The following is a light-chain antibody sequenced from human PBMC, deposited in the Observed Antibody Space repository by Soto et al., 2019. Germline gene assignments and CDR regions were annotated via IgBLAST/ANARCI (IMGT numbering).Light chain of an antibody. Sequence: DIVMTQSPDSLAVSLIERATINCKSSQSVLYSSNNKNYLAGYQQKPGQPPKLLIYWASTRESGVPDRFSGSGSGTDFALTISSLQAEDVAVYYCQKYYRPWTFGQGTKVEIK. V-gene: IGKV4-1*01. CDR1: QSVLYSSNNKNY. CDR3: QKYYRPWT. CDR2: WAS. J-gene: IGKJ1*01.